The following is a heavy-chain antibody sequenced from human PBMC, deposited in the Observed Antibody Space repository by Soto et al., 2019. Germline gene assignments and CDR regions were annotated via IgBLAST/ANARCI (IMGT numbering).Heavy chain of an antibody. CDR2: IRWNSGII. J-gene: IGHJ4*02. Sequence: EVQLVESGGGLVQPGRSLRLSCAASGFMFDDYAMHWVRQAPGKGLEWGSGIRWNSGIIGYADSVKGRFTIPRDNAKKSLYMQMNSLRDEDTALYYCAKDNREGWSGEFRGSDYWGQGTLVTVSS. CDR1: GFMFDDYA. D-gene: IGHD3-10*01. V-gene: IGHV3-9*01. CDR3: AKDNREGWSGEFRGSDY.